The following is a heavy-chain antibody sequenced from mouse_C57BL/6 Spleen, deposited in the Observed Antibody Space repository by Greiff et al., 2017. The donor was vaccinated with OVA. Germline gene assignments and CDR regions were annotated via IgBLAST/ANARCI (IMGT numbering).Heavy chain of an antibody. CDR1: GYSITSGYD. D-gene: IGHD2-10*01. CDR3: ARSLLGLYFDY. CDR2: ISYSGST. V-gene: IGHV3-1*01. J-gene: IGHJ2*01. Sequence: EVQVVESGPGMVKPSQSLSLTCTVTGYSITSGYDWHWIRHFPGNKLEWMGYISYSGSTNYNPSLKSRISITHDPSKNHFFLKLNSVTTEDTATYYCARSLLGLYFDYWGQGTTLTVSS.